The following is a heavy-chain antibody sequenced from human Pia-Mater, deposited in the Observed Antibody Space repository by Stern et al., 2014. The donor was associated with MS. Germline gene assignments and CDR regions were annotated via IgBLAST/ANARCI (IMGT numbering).Heavy chain of an antibody. CDR1: GYNFTTYW. D-gene: IGHD6-19*01. CDR3: ARPSNSGLFLHH. V-gene: IGHV5-51*01. Sequence: EVQLVESGAEVKKPGESLKISCKGSGYNFTTYWIAWVRQMPGRGLEWMGLIYPGDSTTRYSPSFQGPVTLSADTPISTAYLQWSSLKASDTAIYYCARPSNSGLFLHHWGQGTLVTVSS. CDR2: IYPGDSTT. J-gene: IGHJ1*01.